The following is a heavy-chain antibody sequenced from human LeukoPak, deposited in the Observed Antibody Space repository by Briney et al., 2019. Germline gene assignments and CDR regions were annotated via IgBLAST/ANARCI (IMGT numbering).Heavy chain of an antibody. J-gene: IGHJ4*02. Sequence: PGGSLRLSCAASGFSFSSYSMNWVRQAPGKGLEWVSHISGSGGSKHYADSVMGRFTISRDNAKSSLYLQMNSLRADDTAVYYCASVWGETTAGTIDFRGQGTLVTVSS. CDR1: GFSFSSYS. CDR2: ISGSGGSK. D-gene: IGHD6-13*01. CDR3: ASVWGETTAGTIDF. V-gene: IGHV3-48*01.